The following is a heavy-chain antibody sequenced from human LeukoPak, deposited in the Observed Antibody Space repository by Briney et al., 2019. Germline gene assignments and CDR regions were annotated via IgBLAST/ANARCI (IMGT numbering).Heavy chain of an antibody. V-gene: IGHV4-38-2*01. CDR3: ARTYSTGWFDY. J-gene: IGHJ4*02. CDR2: IYHSGYT. Sequence: EWIATIYHSGYTYYNPSLKSRITISLDTSKNQFSLNLSSVIAADTAMYYCARTYSTGWFDYWGQGTLVTVSS. D-gene: IGHD6-19*01.